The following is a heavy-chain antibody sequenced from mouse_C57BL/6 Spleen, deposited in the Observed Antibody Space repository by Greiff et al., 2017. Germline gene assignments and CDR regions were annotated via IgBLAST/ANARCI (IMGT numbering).Heavy chain of an antibody. CDR2: FNPGSGGT. CDR3: ARGGYYGFFDY. CDR1: GYTFTNYS. Sequence: QVQLQQSGAELVRPGPSVKVSCKASGYTFTNYSIEWVKQTPGQGLEWIGVFNPGSGGTTYNEKFKGQATLTADKSSSTAYMQLSSLTSEDAAAAFCARGGYYGFFDYWGQGTTLTVSS. J-gene: IGHJ2*01. D-gene: IGHD1-1*01. V-gene: IGHV1-54*01.